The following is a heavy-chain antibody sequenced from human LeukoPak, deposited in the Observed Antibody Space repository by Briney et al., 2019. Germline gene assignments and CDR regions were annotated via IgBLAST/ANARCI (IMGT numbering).Heavy chain of an antibody. J-gene: IGHJ4*02. V-gene: IGHV3-23*01. Sequence: GGSLRLSCAASGFTFSSHWMHWVRQAPGKGLVWVSAISGSGGSTYYTDSVKGRFTISRDNSKNTLYLQMNSLRAEDTAVYYCAKSSGYSSSWPFDYWGQGTLVTVSS. CDR2: ISGSGGST. CDR3: AKSSGYSSSWPFDY. CDR1: GFTFSSHW. D-gene: IGHD6-13*01.